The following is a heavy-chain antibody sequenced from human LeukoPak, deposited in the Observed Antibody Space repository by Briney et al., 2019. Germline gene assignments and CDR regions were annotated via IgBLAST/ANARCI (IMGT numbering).Heavy chain of an antibody. V-gene: IGHV1-24*01. CDR3: ATDPQYYDSSGYSDY. D-gene: IGHD3-22*01. J-gene: IGHJ4*02. Sequence: ASVTVSCKVSGYTLTELSMHWVRQAPGKGLEWMGGFDPENGETIYAQKFQGRVTMTEDTSTDTAYMELSSLRSEDTAVYYCATDPQYYDSSGYSDYWGQGTLVTVSS. CDR1: GYTLTELS. CDR2: FDPENGET.